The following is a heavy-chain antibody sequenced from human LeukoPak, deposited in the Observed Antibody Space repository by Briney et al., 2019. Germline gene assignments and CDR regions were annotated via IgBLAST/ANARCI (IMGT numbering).Heavy chain of an antibody. Sequence: SETLSLTCTVSGGSINLYYWSWIRQPPGKGLQWLGYISYTGGETNYNPSLRSRLTISVDTSKNQVSLMLTSVSAADTAVYYCARQPAATAAFDIWAQGIMVTVSS. CDR2: ISYTGGET. V-gene: IGHV4-59*08. D-gene: IGHD6-13*01. CDR3: ARQPAATAAFDI. CDR1: GGSINLYY. J-gene: IGHJ3*02.